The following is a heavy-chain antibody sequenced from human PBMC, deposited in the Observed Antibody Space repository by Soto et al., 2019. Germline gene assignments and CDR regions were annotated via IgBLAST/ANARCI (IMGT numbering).Heavy chain of an antibody. CDR3: ARVLYPGGYAFDI. CDR1: GYTFTGYY. CDR2: INPNSGGT. D-gene: IGHD3-16*01. Sequence: ASVKVSCKASGYTFTGYYMHWVRQAPGQGLEWMGWINPNSGGTNYAQKFQGWVTMTRDTSISTAYMELSRLRSDDTAVYYCARVLYPGGYAFDIWGQGTMVTVSS. J-gene: IGHJ3*02. V-gene: IGHV1-2*04.